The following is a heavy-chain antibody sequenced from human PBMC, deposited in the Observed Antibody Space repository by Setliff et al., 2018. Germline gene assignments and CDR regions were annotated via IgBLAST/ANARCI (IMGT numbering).Heavy chain of an antibody. V-gene: IGHV4-61*02. CDR3: VRESRSTWYRRDF. J-gene: IGHJ4*02. D-gene: IGHD6-13*01. CDR2: IYSNENT. CDR1: GGSISSGSYY. Sequence: SETLSLTCAVSGGSISSGSYYWSWIRQPAGKGLEWVGRIYSNENTNYNPSLKSRVTMSIDTSKNQLSLKLSSVTAADTAVYYCVRESRSTWYRRDFWGQGTLVTVSS.